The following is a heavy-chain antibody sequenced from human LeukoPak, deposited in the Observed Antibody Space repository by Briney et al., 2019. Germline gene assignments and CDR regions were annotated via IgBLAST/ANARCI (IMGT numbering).Heavy chain of an antibody. CDR1: GFTFSSHG. D-gene: IGHD2-2*01. J-gene: IGHJ4*02. V-gene: IGHV3-30*02. CDR2: IRHDGSNK. CDR3: AKVGDKIVVVPAAPHDY. Sequence: PGGSLRLSCAASGFTFSSHGMHWARQAPGKGLEWVAFIRHDGSNKYYADSVKGRFTISRDNSKNTLYLQMNSLRAEDTAVYYCAKVGDKIVVVPAAPHDYWGQGTLVTVSS.